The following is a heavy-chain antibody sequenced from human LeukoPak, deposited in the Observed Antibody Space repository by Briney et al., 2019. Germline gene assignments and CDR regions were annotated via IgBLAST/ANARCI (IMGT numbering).Heavy chain of an antibody. CDR1: GGSFSGYY. Sequence: SETLSLTCAVYGGSFSGYYWSWIRQPPWKGLEWIGEINHSGSTNYNPSLKSRVTISVDTSKNQFSLKLSSVTAADTAVYYCARGGPYDSSGYGANWFDPWGQGTLVTVSS. CDR2: INHSGST. J-gene: IGHJ5*02. V-gene: IGHV4-34*01. D-gene: IGHD3-22*01. CDR3: ARGGPYDSSGYGANWFDP.